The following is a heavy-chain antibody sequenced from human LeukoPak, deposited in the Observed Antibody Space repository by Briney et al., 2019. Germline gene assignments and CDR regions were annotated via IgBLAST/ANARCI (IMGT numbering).Heavy chain of an antibody. CDR1: GGSISSYY. J-gene: IGHJ4*02. V-gene: IGHV4-59*01. CDR2: IYYSGST. CDR3: AREYYYDSSGYYFDY. Sequence: PSETLSLTCTVSGGSISSYYWSWIRQPPGKGLEWIGYIYYSGSTNYNPSLKSRVTISVDTPKNQFSLKLSSVTAADTAVYYCAREYYYDSSGYYFDYWGQGTLVTVSS. D-gene: IGHD3-22*01.